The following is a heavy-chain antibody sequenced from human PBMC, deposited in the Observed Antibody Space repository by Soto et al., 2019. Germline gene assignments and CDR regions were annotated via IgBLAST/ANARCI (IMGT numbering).Heavy chain of an antibody. CDR3: ARDRWVTMVRGVIVGYGMDV. CDR2: IWYDGSNK. V-gene: IGHV3-33*01. J-gene: IGHJ6*02. Sequence: QVQLVESGGGVVQPGRSLRLSCAASGFTFSSYGMHWVRQAPGKGLEWVAVIWYDGSNKYYADSVKGRFTISRVNSKNTLYLQMNSLRAEDTAVYYCARDRWVTMVRGVIVGYGMDVWGQGTTVTVSS. CDR1: GFTFSSYG. D-gene: IGHD3-10*01.